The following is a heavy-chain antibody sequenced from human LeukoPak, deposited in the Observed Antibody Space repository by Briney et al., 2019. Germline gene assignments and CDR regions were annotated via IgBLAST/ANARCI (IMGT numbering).Heavy chain of an antibody. CDR1: GFTFSSYE. CDR3: AREGGSAAPDY. D-gene: IGHD2-2*01. CDR2: ISSSGSTI. J-gene: IGHJ4*02. V-gene: IGHV3-48*03. Sequence: GGSLRLSCAASGFTFSSYEMSWVRQAPGKGLEWVSYISSSGSTIYYADSVEGRFTISRDNAKNSLYLQMNSLRAEDTAVYYCAREGGSAAPDYWGQGTLVTVSS.